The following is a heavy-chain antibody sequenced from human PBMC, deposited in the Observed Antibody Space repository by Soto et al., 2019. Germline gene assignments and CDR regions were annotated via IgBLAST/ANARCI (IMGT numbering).Heavy chain of an antibody. CDR1: GYTFTSYY. CDR3: ALVRSAAAAGTGFDY. CDR2: INPSGGST. Sequence: QVQLVQSGAEVKKPGASVKVSCKASGYTFTSYYMHWVRQAPGQGLEWMGIINPSGGSTSYAQKFQGIVTMTRDTSTSTVYMELSSLRSEDTAVYYCALVRSAAAAGTGFDYWGQGTLVTVSS. V-gene: IGHV1-46*03. J-gene: IGHJ4*02. D-gene: IGHD6-13*01.